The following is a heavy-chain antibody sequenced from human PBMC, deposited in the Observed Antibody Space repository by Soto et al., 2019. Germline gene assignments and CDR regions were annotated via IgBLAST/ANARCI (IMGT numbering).Heavy chain of an antibody. D-gene: IGHD3-3*01. CDR3: AHRRVGRELDY. CDR1: GFSLSTTGVG. CDR2: IYWDDDK. J-gene: IGHJ4*02. Sequence: QITLKESGPTLVKPTQTLTLTCTFSGFSLSTTGVGVGWIRQPPGKALEWLALIYWDDDKRYSPSLKSRLTITKVASKNQVVLTMTNVDPVGTGTYFCAHRRVGRELDYWGQGTLVTVSS. V-gene: IGHV2-5*02.